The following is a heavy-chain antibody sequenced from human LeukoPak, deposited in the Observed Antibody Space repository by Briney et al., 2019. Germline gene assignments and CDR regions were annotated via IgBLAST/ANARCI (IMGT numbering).Heavy chain of an antibody. CDR3: ARESERSGWYDY. V-gene: IGHV3-23*01. CDR1: GFTFTNFA. CDR2: ISASGAST. Sequence: PGGSLRLSCAASGFTFTNFAMSWVRQAPGRGLEWVSVISASGASTYYADSVKGRFIISRDNSKNSLYLQMSSLRSEDTALYYCARESERSGWYDYWGQGTLVTVSS. D-gene: IGHD6-19*01. J-gene: IGHJ4*02.